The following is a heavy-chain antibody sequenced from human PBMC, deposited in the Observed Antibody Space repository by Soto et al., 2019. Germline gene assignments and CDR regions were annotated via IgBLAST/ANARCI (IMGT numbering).Heavy chain of an antibody. D-gene: IGHD2-15*01. V-gene: IGHV4-59*01. CDR2: IYYSGST. Sequence: SETLSLTCTVSGGSISSYYWSWIRQPPGKGLEWIGYIYYSGSTNYNPSLKSRATISVDTSKNQFSLKLSSVTAADTAVYYCARGYCGGGTCYRFNFDYWGQGTLVTVSS. CDR1: GGSISSYY. CDR3: ARGYCGGGTCYRFNFDY. J-gene: IGHJ4*02.